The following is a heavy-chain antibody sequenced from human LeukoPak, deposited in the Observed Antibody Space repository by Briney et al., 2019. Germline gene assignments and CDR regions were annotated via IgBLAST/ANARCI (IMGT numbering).Heavy chain of an antibody. CDR3: ARDLLPPFWSGYYNWFDP. CDR2: INPSGGSA. CDR1: GYTFTSYY. D-gene: IGHD3-3*01. J-gene: IGHJ5*02. Sequence: GASVKVSCKASGYTFTSYYMHWVRQAPGQGLEWMGIINPSGGSASYAQKFQGRVTMTRDTSTSTVYMELSSLRSEDTAVYYCARDLLPPFWSGYYNWFDPWGQGTLVTVSS. V-gene: IGHV1-46*01.